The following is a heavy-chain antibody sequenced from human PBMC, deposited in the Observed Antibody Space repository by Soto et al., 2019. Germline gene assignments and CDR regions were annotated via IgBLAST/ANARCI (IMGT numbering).Heavy chain of an antibody. J-gene: IGHJ4*02. D-gene: IGHD1-26*01. CDR3: ARAGGLLVDY. CDR2: KTYDGSNK. CDR1: GFMFSSYA. V-gene: IGHV3-30-3*01. Sequence: QVQLVESAGRVVQPGRSLRLSCAASGFMFSSYAMHWVRQAPGKGLEWVAVKTYDGSNKYYADSVKGRFTISRDNSKNTLYLQMNSLRAEDTAVYYCARAGGLLVDYWGQGTLVTVSS.